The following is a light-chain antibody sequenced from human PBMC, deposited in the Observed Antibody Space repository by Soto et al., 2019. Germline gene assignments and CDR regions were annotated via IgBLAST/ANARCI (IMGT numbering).Light chain of an antibody. CDR2: GAS. J-gene: IGKJ4*01. CDR3: QQYNNWPLT. Sequence: EIVMTQSPATLSVSPGERATLSCRASQSVSSNLAWYQQKPGQAPRLLIYGASTRATGIPARFSGSGSGTEFNINISSLQSEDFAVYYCQQYNNWPLTFGGGTKVEIK. CDR1: QSVSSN. V-gene: IGKV3-15*01.